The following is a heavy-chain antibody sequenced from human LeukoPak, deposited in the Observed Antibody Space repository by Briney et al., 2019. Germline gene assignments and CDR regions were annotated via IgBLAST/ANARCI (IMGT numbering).Heavy chain of an antibody. CDR1: GGTFSSYA. D-gene: IGHD3-10*01. CDR3: AMGSGENWFDP. Sequence: EASVKVSCKASGGTFSSYAISWVRQAPGQGLEWMGRIIPIFGTANYAQKFQGRVTITTDESTSTAYMELSSLRSEGTAVYYCAMGSGENWFDPWGQGTLVTVSS. V-gene: IGHV1-69*05. CDR2: IIPIFGTA. J-gene: IGHJ5*02.